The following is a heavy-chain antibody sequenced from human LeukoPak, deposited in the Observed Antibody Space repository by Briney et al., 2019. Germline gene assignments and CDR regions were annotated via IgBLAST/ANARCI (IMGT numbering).Heavy chain of an antibody. CDR2: IKQDGSEK. J-gene: IGHJ4*02. CDR3: ARGLTAAAYGGY. Sequence: GGSLRLSCAASGFTFRNYWMTWVRQAPGKGLEWVANIKQDGSEKNYVDSVKGRFTISRDNAKNSLYLQMNSLRAEDTAVYYCARGLTAAAYGGYWGQGTLVTVSS. CDR1: GFTFRNYW. D-gene: IGHD2-2*01. V-gene: IGHV3-7*01.